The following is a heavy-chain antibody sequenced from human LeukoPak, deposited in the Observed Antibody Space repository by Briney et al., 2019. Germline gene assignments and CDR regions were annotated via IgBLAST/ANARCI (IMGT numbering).Heavy chain of an antibody. CDR3: ASGGSGYDLDY. D-gene: IGHD5-12*01. J-gene: IGHJ4*02. CDR2: ISYDGSNK. Sequence: GRSLRLSCAASGFTFSSYAMHWVRQAPGKGLEWVAVISYDGSNKYYADSVKGRFTISRDNSKNMLYLQMNSLRAEDTAVYYCASGGSGYDLDYWGQGTLVTVSS. V-gene: IGHV3-30*04. CDR1: GFTFSSYA.